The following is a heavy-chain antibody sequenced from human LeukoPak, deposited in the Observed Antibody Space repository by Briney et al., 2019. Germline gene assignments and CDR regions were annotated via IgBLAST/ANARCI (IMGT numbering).Heavy chain of an antibody. CDR2: TSAYNGNT. CDR3: ARDLKWFGELLSLNY. J-gene: IGHJ4*02. Sequence: GASEKVSCKASGYTFTSYGISWVRQAPGQGLEWVGCTSAYNGNTNYAQKLQGRVTMTTDTSTSTAYMELRSLRSDDTAVYYCARDLKWFGELLSLNYWGQGTLVTVSS. V-gene: IGHV1-18*01. D-gene: IGHD3-10*01. CDR1: GYTFTSYG.